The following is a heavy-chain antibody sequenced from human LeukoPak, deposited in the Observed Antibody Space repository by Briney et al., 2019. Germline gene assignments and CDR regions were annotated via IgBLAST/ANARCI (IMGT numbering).Heavy chain of an antibody. J-gene: IGHJ4*02. D-gene: IGHD6-13*01. V-gene: IGHV4-39*01. CDR1: GDSISSSSYY. Sequence: SETLSLTCTVSGDSISSSSYYWGWIRQPPGKGLEWIGSIYYSGSTYYNPSLKSRVTISVDTSKNQFSLKLSSVTAADTAVYYCARHVYVAAAPDYWGQGTLVTVSS. CDR2: IYYSGST. CDR3: ARHVYVAAAPDY.